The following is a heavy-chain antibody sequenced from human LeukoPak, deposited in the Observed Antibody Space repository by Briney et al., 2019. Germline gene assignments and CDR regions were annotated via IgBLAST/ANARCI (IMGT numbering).Heavy chain of an antibody. D-gene: IGHD6-19*01. J-gene: IGHJ6*02. CDR2: ISGSGGST. V-gene: IGHV3-23*01. CDR3: AKDRDTYSSGWYLHYYYYGMDV. CDR1: GFTFSSYA. Sequence: GGSLRLSCAASGFTFSSYAMSWVRQAPGEGLEWVSAISGSGGSTYYADSVKGRFTISRDNSKNTLYLQMNSLRAEDTAVYYCAKDRDTYSSGWYLHYYYYGMDVWGQGTTVTVSS.